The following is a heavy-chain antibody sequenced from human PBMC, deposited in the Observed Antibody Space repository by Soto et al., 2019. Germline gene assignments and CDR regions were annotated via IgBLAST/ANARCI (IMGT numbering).Heavy chain of an antibody. V-gene: IGHV1-2*02. J-gene: IGHJ4*02. CDR2: INPKNGGT. CDR1: GYTFTDGY. D-gene: IGHD1-7*01. Sequence: QVRLVQSGAEVKKPGASVKVTSKPSGYTFTDGYIHWVRQAPGQGLEWLGWINPKNGGTNYAQKFQGRVTMTRDTSSSTAFMELSSLNSNDTAVYYCAREEGTELDFWGQGTLVTVSS. CDR3: AREEGTELDF.